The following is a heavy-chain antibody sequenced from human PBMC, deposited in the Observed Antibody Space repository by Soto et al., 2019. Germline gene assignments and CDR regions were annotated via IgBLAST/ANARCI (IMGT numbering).Heavy chain of an antibody. J-gene: IGHJ4*02. V-gene: IGHV4-34*01. CDR2: INHSGST. CDR3: ARGFGNYFFWSGYYRSYFDY. CDR1: GGSFSGYY. D-gene: IGHD3-3*01. Sequence: ETLSLTCAVYGGSFSGYYCSWIRQPPGKGLEWIGEINHSGSTNYTPSLKSRVTISVDTSKNQFSLKLSSVTAADTAVYYCARGFGNYFFWSGYYRSYFDYWGQGTLVTVSS.